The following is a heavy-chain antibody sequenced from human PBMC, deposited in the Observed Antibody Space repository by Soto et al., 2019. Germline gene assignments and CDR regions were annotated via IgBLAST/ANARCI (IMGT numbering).Heavy chain of an antibody. D-gene: IGHD3-3*01. CDR1: GGTFSSYA. Sequence: QVQLVQSGAEVKKPGSSVKVSCKASGGTFSSYAISWVRQAPGQGLEWMGGIIPIFGTANYAQKFTGRGTINASKYPSTAYMELSSLGSEDTAVYYCARVGLWSGYYRGTFDYWGQGTLVTVSS. J-gene: IGHJ4*02. CDR3: ARVGLWSGYYRGTFDY. V-gene: IGHV1-69*06. CDR2: IIPIFGTA.